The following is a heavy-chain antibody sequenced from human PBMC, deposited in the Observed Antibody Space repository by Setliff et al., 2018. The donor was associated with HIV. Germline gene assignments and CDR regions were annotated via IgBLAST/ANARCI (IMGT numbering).Heavy chain of an antibody. CDR3: ARHGTWNSQRFHFDY. D-gene: IGHD1-7*01. Sequence: SETLSLTCTVSAASIGGYSWSWIRQSPGKGLEWIGSIYSTDTTNHNPSLESRFTISVDKSKNQFSLKLNSVTAADTAVYYCARHGTWNSQRFHFDYWGQGTPVTVSS. J-gene: IGHJ4*02. CDR1: AASIGGYS. CDR2: IYSTDTT. V-gene: IGHV4-4*09.